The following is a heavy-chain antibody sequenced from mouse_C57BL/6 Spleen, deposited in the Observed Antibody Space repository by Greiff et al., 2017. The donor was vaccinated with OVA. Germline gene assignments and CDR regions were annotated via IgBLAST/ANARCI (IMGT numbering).Heavy chain of an antibody. CDR2: INPSNGGT. V-gene: IGHV1-53*01. CDR3: ARENGNYYAWFAY. Sequence: QVQLKQPGTELVKPGASVKLSCKASGYTFTSYWMHWVKQRPGQGLEWIGNINPSNGGTNYNEKFKSKATLTVDKSSSTAYMQLSSLTSEDSAVYYCARENGNYYAWFAYWGQGTLVTVSA. J-gene: IGHJ3*01. CDR1: GYTFTSYW. D-gene: IGHD2-1*01.